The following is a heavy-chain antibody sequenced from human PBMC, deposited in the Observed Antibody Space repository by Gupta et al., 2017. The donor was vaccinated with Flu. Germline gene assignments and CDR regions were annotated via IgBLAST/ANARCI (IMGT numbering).Heavy chain of an antibody. CDR1: GGTFSSYA. V-gene: IGHV1-69*01. D-gene: IGHD5-12*01. J-gene: IGHJ4*02. Sequence: QVQLVHSGAAVKKPGSSVKVSCKASGGTFSSYALSWVRQAPGQGLEWMGGIIPIFSTANYAQKFQGRVTITADESTSTAYMELSSLRSEDTAVYYCARGHGYSGYDPSAFDYWGQGTMVTVSS. CDR2: IIPIFSTA. CDR3: ARGHGYSGYDPSAFDY.